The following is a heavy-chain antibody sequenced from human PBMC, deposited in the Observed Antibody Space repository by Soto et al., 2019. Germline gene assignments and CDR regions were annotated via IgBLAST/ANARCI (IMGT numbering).Heavy chain of an antibody. V-gene: IGHV3-33*01. CDR3: AAATTWNFHFHY. Sequence: QVQLVESGGGVGQPGTSLRLSCAASGFTISTHGMHWVRQAPGKGLEWVANIWYDGSNRFYADSVKGRFTISKDNSKNTLYLQMSSLIAEDTAVYYCAAATTWNFHFHYWGQGTQVTVSS. CDR1: GFTISTHG. J-gene: IGHJ4*02. CDR2: IWYDGSNR. D-gene: IGHD1-7*01.